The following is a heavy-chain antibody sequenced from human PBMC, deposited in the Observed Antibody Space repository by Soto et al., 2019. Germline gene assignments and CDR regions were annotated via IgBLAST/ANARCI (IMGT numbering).Heavy chain of an antibody. J-gene: IGHJ5*02. CDR2: IYYSGST. CDR1: GGSISSGGYY. V-gene: IGHV4-31*03. Sequence: QVQLQESGPGLVKPSQTLSLTCTVSGGSISSGGYYWRWIRQHPGKGLEWIGYIYYSGSTYYNPSLKSRFTLAVNTSKHQFSLKLSAVTAADTAVYYCARADGSGSYANWFDPWGQGTLVTVSS. D-gene: IGHD3-10*01. CDR3: ARADGSGSYANWFDP.